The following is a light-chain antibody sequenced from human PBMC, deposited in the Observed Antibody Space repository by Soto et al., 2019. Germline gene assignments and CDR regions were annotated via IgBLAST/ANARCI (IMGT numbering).Light chain of an antibody. V-gene: IGKV1-33*01. CDR2: DAS. CDR3: QQYDNLPRYT. Sequence: DIQMTQSPSSLSASVGDRITITCQASQDIRNYLNWYQQKPGKPPNLLIYDASNLEAGVPSRFSGGGSGTNFTFTISSPQPEDIATYYCQQYDNLPRYTFGQGTRLEI. J-gene: IGKJ2*01. CDR1: QDIRNY.